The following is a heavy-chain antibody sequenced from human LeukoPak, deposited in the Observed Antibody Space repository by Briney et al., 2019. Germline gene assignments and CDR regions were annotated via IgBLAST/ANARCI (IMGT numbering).Heavy chain of an antibody. CDR1: GFTFSSYS. J-gene: IGHJ3*02. CDR3: ARSPLGDAFDI. V-gene: IGHV3-21*01. D-gene: IGHD3-16*01. Sequence: PGGSLRLSCAASGFTFSSYSMTWVRHAPGKGLEWVSSISTSSHYIYYADSMKGRFTISRDNAKNSLYLQMSSLRAEDTAVYYCARSPLGDAFDIWGQGTMVTVSS. CDR2: ISTSSHYI.